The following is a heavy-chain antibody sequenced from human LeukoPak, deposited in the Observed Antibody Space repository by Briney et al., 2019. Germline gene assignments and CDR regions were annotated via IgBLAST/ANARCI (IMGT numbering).Heavy chain of an antibody. J-gene: IGHJ4*02. CDR3: ARDLIVGATMFG. CDR2: ISSSGSTI. Sequence: PGGSLRLSCAASGFTFSSYEMNWVRQAPGKGLEWVSYISSSGSTIYYADSVKGRFTISRDNAKNTLYLQMNSLRAEDTAVYYCARDLIVGATMFGWGQGTLVTVSS. D-gene: IGHD1-26*01. CDR1: GFTFSSYE. V-gene: IGHV3-48*03.